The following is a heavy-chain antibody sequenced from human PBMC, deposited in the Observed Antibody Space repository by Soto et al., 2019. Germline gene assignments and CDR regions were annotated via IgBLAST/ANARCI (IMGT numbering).Heavy chain of an antibody. D-gene: IGHD3-3*01. CDR1: GFTVSSNY. CDR2: IYSGGST. CDR3: AGFTPIGGLYYYYGMDV. J-gene: IGHJ6*02. Sequence: EVQLVESGGGLIQPGGSLRLSCAASGFTVSSNYMSWVRQAPGKGLEWVSVIYSGGSTYYADSVKGRFTISRDNSKNTLYLQMNSLRAEDTAVYYCAGFTPIGGLYYYYGMDVWGQGTTVTVSS. V-gene: IGHV3-53*01.